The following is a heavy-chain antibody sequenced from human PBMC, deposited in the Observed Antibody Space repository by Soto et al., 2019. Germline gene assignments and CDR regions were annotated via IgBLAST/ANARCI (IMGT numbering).Heavy chain of an antibody. V-gene: IGHV4-34*01. CDR3: ARVPDY. Sequence: SETLSLTCTVSGGSISSGCSWTWIRQPPGTGLEWIREINHSGSTNYNPSLKSRVTISVDTSKNQFSLKLTSVTAADTAVYYCARVPDYWGQGTLVTVSS. CDR1: GGSISSGCS. J-gene: IGHJ4*02. CDR2: INHSGST.